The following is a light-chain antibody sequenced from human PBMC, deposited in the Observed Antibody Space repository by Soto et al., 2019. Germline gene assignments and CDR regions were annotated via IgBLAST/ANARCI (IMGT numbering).Light chain of an antibody. Sequence: DIQMTQSPSSLSASVGDRVIITCRASQGIGNGLAWYQQKPGTVPKLLIYSASTLQSGVPSRFRGSGSGTDFTLTISSLQPEDVAIYYCQKYNTVPATFGQGTRLEIK. CDR3: QKYNTVPAT. J-gene: IGKJ5*01. CDR2: SAS. CDR1: QGIGNG. V-gene: IGKV1-27*01.